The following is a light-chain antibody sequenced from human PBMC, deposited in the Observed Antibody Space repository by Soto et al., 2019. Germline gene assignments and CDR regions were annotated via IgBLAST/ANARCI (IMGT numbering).Light chain of an antibody. V-gene: IGKV1-27*01. CDR2: TAS. J-gene: IGKJ3*01. CDR3: QKCNSAPFT. Sequence: DIQMTQSPSSLSASVGDSVTITCRASQGISNDLAWYQQKPGEDPKLLIYTASTLQSGVPSRFSGTGSGTDFTLAISSLQPEDVGTYYCQKCNSAPFTFGPGTKVHIK. CDR1: QGISND.